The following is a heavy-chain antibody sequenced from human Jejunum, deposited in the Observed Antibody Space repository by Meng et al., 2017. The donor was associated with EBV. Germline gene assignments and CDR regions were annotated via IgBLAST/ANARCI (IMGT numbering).Heavy chain of an antibody. D-gene: IGHD5-24*01. CDR3: ARAMDFFDY. CDR1: GYTFTSFD. CDR2: MNPNSGYT. V-gene: IGHV1-8*01. Sequence: QVQLVQSGAEVKKPXASVKVSCKTSGYTFTSFDINWVRQAPGQGLEWMGCMNPNSGYTVYAQKFQGRVAMTRDTSMSTVFMELTSLRSEDTAVYYCARAMDFFDYGGQGTLVTVSS. J-gene: IGHJ4*02.